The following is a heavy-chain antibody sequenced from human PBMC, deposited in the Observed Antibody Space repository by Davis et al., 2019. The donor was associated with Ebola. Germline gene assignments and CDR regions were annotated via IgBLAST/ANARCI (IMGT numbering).Heavy chain of an antibody. D-gene: IGHD2-21*02. V-gene: IGHV3-21*01. CDR2: ISSSSSYI. CDR3: ARDGTVVTAIIYYYGMDV. J-gene: IGHJ6*02. Sequence: GESLKISCAASGFTFSSYSMNWVRQAPGKGLEWVSSISSSSSYIYYADSVKGRFTISRDNSKNTLYLQMNSLRAEDTAVYYCARDGTVVTAIIYYYGMDVWGQGTTVTVSS. CDR1: GFTFSSYS.